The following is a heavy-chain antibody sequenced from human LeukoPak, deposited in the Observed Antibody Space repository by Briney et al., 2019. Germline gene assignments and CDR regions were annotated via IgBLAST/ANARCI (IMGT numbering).Heavy chain of an antibody. J-gene: IGHJ4*02. CDR1: GFTFSSYA. CDR2: ISYDGSNK. V-gene: IGHV3-30-3*01. CDR3: ARDPEYYYDSSGYPDY. D-gene: IGHD3-22*01. Sequence: SGGSLRLSCAASGFTFSSYAMHWVRQAPGKGLEWVAVISYDGSNKYYADSVKGRFTISRDNSKNTLYLQMNSLRAEDTAVYYCARDPEYYYDSSGYPDYWGQGTLVTVSS.